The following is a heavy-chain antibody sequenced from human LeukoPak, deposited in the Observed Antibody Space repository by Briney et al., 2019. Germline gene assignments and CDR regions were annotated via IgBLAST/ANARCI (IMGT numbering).Heavy chain of an antibody. CDR1: RYIFTSYY. J-gene: IGHJ4*02. CDR3: ARDRGSSWFADY. CDR2: INPNNGCT. V-gene: IGHV1-2*02. D-gene: IGHD6-13*01. Sequence: ASVKVSCKASRYIFTSYYIHWVRQAPGQGLEWMGWINPNNGCTKYGKKFQGRVTMTSDTSISTAYMELSRLRYDDTAMYYCARDRGSSWFADYWGQGTLVTVSS.